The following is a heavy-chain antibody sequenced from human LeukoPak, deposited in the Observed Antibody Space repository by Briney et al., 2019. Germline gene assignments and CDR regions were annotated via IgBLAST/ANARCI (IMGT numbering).Heavy chain of an antibody. D-gene: IGHD6-19*01. J-gene: IGHJ4*02. Sequence: TSETLSLTCTPSGASISSSSYYWGWLRQPPGKGLEWIGSIYYSGSTYYNPSLKSRVTISVDTSKNQFSLKLSSVTAADTAVYYCARLIGQRLVLDYWGQGTLVTVSS. CDR3: ARLIGQRLVLDY. V-gene: IGHV4-39*01. CDR2: IYYSGST. CDR1: GASISSSSYY.